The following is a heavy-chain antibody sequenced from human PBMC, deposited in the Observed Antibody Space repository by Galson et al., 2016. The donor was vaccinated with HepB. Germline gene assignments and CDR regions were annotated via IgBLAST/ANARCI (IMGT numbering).Heavy chain of an antibody. J-gene: IGHJ6*02. V-gene: IGHV4-61*08. CDR3: ARDEGFYNGMDV. CDR2: IHNSWST. CDR1: SGSVSSGGYY. D-gene: IGHD2-2*02. Sequence: SETLSLTCTVSSGSVSSGGYYWSWIRQPPGKGLEWIGYIHNSWSTNYNPFLRSRVTLAVDTSKNQFSLKLSSVTAADTAVYSWARDEGFYNGMDVWGQGTTVTVSS.